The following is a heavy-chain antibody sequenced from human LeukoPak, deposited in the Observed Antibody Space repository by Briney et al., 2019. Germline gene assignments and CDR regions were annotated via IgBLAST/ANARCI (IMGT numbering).Heavy chain of an antibody. D-gene: IGHD4-17*01. J-gene: IGHJ4*02. Sequence: SETLSLTCAVYGGSFSGYYWSWIRQPPGKGLEWIGEINHSGSTNYNPSLKSRVTISVDTSKNQFSLKLSSVTAADTAVYYCARGPRYGDYFLDYWAREPWSPSPQ. V-gene: IGHV4-34*01. CDR1: GGSFSGYY. CDR2: INHSGST. CDR3: ARGPRYGDYFLDY.